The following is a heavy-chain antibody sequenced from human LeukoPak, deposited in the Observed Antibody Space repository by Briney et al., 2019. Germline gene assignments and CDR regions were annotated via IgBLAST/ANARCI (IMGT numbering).Heavy chain of an antibody. CDR1: GYTLTELS. D-gene: IGHD3-3*01. CDR3: ARGRAAWTSFVGWFDP. Sequence: ASVKVSYKVSGYTLTELSMHWVRQAPGKGLEWMGGFDPEDGETIYAQKFQGRVTMTEDTSTDTAYMELSSLRSEDTAVYYCARGRAAWTSFVGWFDPWGQGTLVTVSS. V-gene: IGHV1-24*01. J-gene: IGHJ5*02. CDR2: FDPEDGET.